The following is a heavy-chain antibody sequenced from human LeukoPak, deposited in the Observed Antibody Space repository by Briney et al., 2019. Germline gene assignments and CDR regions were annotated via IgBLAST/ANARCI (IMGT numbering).Heavy chain of an antibody. CDR1: GFTFSSYW. Sequence: PGGSLRLSCAASGFTFSSYWMSWVRQAPGKGLEWVANIKQDGSEKYYVDSVKGRFTISRDNAKNSLYLQMNSLRAEDTAVYYCLTSTRSHRFDYWGQGTLVTVSS. D-gene: IGHD2-15*01. CDR3: LTSTRSHRFDY. V-gene: IGHV3-7*01. CDR2: IKQDGSEK. J-gene: IGHJ4*02.